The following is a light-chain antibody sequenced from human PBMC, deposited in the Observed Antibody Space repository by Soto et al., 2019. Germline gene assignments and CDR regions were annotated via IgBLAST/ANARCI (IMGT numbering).Light chain of an antibody. CDR1: QSVSSK. Sequence: EVVMTQSPATLFVSPGERATLSCRASQSVSSKLAWYQQKPGQAPRLLIYDASTRATGIPARFSGSGSGTEFTLTISSLQSEDFAVYYCQQYNNWPPYSFGQGTKLEIK. CDR3: QQYNNWPPYS. V-gene: IGKV3-15*01. J-gene: IGKJ2*03. CDR2: DAS.